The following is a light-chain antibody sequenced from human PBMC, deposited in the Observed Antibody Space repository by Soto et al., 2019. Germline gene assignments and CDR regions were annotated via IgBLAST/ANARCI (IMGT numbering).Light chain of an antibody. V-gene: IGKV1-27*01. J-gene: IGKJ4*01. Sequence: DVQMTQSPSSLSASVGDRVTITCRASQGIAPYLAWFQQKPGKVPKLLIYAASTLQSGVPSRFSGSVSGTDFTLTISSLQPEDVATYYSQKYNSAPLTFGGGTKVEIK. CDR2: AAS. CDR3: QKYNSAPLT. CDR1: QGIAPY.